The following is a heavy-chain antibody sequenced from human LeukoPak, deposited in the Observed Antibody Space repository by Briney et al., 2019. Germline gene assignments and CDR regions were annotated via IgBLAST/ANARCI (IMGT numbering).Heavy chain of an antibody. CDR1: GFTFSTYG. J-gene: IGHJ4*02. V-gene: IGHV3-23*01. CDR3: AKDLSSSGWYIDH. CDR2: NSGGSS. D-gene: IGHD6-19*01. Sequence: QPGGSLRLSCAVSGFTFSTYGVYWVRQAPGKGLEWVSSNSGGSSYYADSVKGRFIISRDNSRNTLYLQMNSLRAEDTAVYYCAKDLSSSGWYIDHWGQGTLVTVSS.